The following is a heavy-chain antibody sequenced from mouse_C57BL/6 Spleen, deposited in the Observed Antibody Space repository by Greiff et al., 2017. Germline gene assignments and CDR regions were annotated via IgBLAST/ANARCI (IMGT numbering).Heavy chain of an antibody. J-gene: IGHJ2*01. CDR2: IHPGSGGT. V-gene: IGHV1-54*01. Sequence: LQQSGAELVRPGTSVMVSCKASGYVFTNYSIEWVMQRPGQGLEWSGVIHPGSGGTNYNEKFKGKATLTADKSSSTAYMQVSSLTSGDSTVYFWARSGGNGFAYWSQGTTRTGSS. D-gene: IGHD2-1*01. CDR3: ARSGGNGFAY. CDR1: GYVFTNYS.